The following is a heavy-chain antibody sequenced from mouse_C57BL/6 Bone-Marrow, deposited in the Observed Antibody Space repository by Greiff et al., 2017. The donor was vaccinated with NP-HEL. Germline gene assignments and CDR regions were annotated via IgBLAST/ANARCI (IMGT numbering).Heavy chain of an antibody. Sequence: QVQLKESGAELVRPGASVTLSCKASGYTFTDYEMHWVKQTPVHGLEWIGAIDPETGGTAYNQKFKGKAILTADKSSSTAYMELRSLTSEDSAVYYCTRSNGYDHYFDYWGQGTTLTVSS. CDR1: GYTFTDYE. J-gene: IGHJ2*01. V-gene: IGHV1-15*01. CDR2: IDPETGGT. D-gene: IGHD2-2*01. CDR3: TRSNGYDHYFDY.